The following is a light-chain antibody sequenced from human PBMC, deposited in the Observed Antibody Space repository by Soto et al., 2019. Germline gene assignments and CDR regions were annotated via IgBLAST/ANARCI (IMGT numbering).Light chain of an antibody. Sequence: QSALTQPASVSGSPGQSITISCTGTSSDVGGYNYVSWYQHHPGKAPKLMIYEVSDRPSGVSNRFSGSKSGITASLTISGLQAEDEADYYCSSYTSSTTLVIGGGTKLTVL. CDR3: SSYTSSTTLV. CDR2: EVS. J-gene: IGLJ3*02. CDR1: SSDVGGYNY. V-gene: IGLV2-14*01.